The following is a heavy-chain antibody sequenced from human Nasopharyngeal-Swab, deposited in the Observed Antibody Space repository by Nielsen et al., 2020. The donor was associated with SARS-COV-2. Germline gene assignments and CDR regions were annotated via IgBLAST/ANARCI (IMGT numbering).Heavy chain of an antibody. CDR3: AKDLGIDYYDSTGGIDY. CDR2: ISWNSANL. J-gene: IGHJ4*02. Sequence: SLKISCAASGFTFDDYAMHWVRQAPGRGLEWVSGISWNSANLGYADSVKGRFTISRDNAKKSLYLQMNSLRAEDTALYYCAKDLGIDYYDSTGGIDYWGQGTLVTVSS. D-gene: IGHD3-22*01. CDR1: GFTFDDYA. V-gene: IGHV3-9*01.